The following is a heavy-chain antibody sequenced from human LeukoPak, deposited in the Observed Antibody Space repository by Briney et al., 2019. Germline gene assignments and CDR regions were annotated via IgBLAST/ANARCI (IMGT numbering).Heavy chain of an antibody. CDR3: AKGRYSGYDTYYYYYMDV. V-gene: IGHV3-64*02. CDR2: INYKGGTT. D-gene: IGHD5-12*01. Sequence: GGSLRLSCAASGFILSSFSMHWVRQSPGRGLQYVSAINYKGGTTYYADSVKGRFTISRDNSKNTLYLQMNSLRAEDTAVYYCAKGRYSGYDTYYYYYMDVWGKGTTVTVSS. J-gene: IGHJ6*03. CDR1: GFILSSFS.